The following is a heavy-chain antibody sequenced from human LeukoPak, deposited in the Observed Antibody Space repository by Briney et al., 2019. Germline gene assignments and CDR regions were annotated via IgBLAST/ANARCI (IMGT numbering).Heavy chain of an antibody. CDR3: ARQSYRRRLFGGSGAFDI. V-gene: IGHV5-51*01. Sequence: GESLKISCKGSGYSFTSYWIGWVRQMPGKGLEWMGIIYPGDSDTRYSPSFQGQVTISADKSISTAYLQWSSLKASDTAMYYCARQSYRRRLFGGSGAFDIWGQGTMVTVSS. CDR1: GYSFTSYW. J-gene: IGHJ3*02. CDR2: IYPGDSDT. D-gene: IGHD3-3*01.